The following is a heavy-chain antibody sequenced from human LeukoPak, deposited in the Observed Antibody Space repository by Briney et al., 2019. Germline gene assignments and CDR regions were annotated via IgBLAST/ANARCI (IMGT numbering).Heavy chain of an antibody. V-gene: IGHV4-59*01. D-gene: IGHD3-22*01. CDR1: GGSISGYY. J-gene: IGHJ4*02. Sequence: SETLSLTCTVSGGSISGYYWSWIRQPPGKGLEWIGYIYYSGSTNYNPFLKSRVTLSVDTSKNQFSLKLTSVTAADTAVYYCARGYYDSSGYYLAAYWGQGTLVTVSS. CDR2: IYYSGST. CDR3: ARGYYDSSGYYLAAY.